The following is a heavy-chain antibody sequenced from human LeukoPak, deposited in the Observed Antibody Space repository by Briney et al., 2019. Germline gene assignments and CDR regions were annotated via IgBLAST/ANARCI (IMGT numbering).Heavy chain of an antibody. J-gene: IGHJ6*02. CDR3: ARDPYHYYYYGMDV. Sequence: PSETLSLTCTVSGGSISSYYWSWIRQPAGKGLEWIGRIYTSGSTNYNPSFKSRVTMSVDTSKNQFSLKLSSVTAADTAVYYCARDPYHYYYYGMDVWGQGTTVTVSS. V-gene: IGHV4-4*07. CDR1: GGSISSYY. CDR2: IYTSGST.